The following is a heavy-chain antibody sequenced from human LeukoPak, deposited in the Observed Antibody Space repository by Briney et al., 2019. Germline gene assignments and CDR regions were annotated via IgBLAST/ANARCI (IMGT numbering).Heavy chain of an antibody. CDR1: GFTFRTYS. D-gene: IGHD3-3*01. CDR2: ISGSGGST. CDR3: AKVRGIFGVPTGSDF. Sequence: GGSLRLSCAASGFTFRTYSMNWVRQAPGKGLEWVSTISGSGGSTYYADSVKGRFTISRDNSRNTLYLQMNSLRAEDTAVYYCAKVRGIFGVPTGSDFWGQGTLVTVSS. V-gene: IGHV3-23*01. J-gene: IGHJ4*02.